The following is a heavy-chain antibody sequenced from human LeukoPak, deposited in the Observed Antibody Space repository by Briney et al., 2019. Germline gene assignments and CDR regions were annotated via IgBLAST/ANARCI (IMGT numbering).Heavy chain of an antibody. CDR1: GYTFTGYY. CDR2: INPNSGGT. Sequence: ASVKVSCKASGYTFTGYYMHWVRQAPGQGLEWMGRINPNSGGTNYAQKFQGRVTMTRDTSISTAYMELSSLRSEDTALYYCARVGHYYGSGSSYTYYYYYMDVWGKGTAVTVSS. D-gene: IGHD3-10*01. CDR3: ARVGHYYGSGSSYTYYYYYMDV. V-gene: IGHV1-2*06. J-gene: IGHJ6*03.